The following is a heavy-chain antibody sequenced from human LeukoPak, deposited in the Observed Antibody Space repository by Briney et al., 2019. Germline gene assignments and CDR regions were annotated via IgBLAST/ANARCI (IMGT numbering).Heavy chain of an antibody. CDR2: ISSSSSYI. CDR1: GFTFSSYS. D-gene: IGHD1-26*01. Sequence: GGSLRLSCAASGFTFSSYSMNWVRQAPGRGLEWVSSISSSSSYIYYADSVKGRFTISRDNSKNTLYLQMNSLRAEDTAVYYCAKESNLLGATNSFDYWGQGTLVTVSS. CDR3: AKESNLLGATNSFDY. J-gene: IGHJ4*02. V-gene: IGHV3-21*04.